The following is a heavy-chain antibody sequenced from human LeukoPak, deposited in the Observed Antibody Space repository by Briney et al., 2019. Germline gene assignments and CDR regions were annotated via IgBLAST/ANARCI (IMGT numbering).Heavy chain of an antibody. D-gene: IGHD5-18*01. Sequence: GGSLRLSCAASGFTFSSYGMHWVRQAPGKGLEWVAVIWYDGSNKYYADSVKGRFTISRDNSKNTLYLQMNSLRAEDTAVYYCAKADTAMDSRWFDPWGQGTLVSVSS. CDR2: IWYDGSNK. CDR1: GFTFSSYG. V-gene: IGHV3-33*06. J-gene: IGHJ5*02. CDR3: AKADTAMDSRWFDP.